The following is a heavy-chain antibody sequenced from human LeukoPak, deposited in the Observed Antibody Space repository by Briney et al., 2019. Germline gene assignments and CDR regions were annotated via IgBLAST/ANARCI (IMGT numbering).Heavy chain of an antibody. V-gene: IGHV3-48*03. D-gene: IGHD3-10*02. CDR2: ISSSGSTI. J-gene: IGHJ6*04. CDR3: AELGITMIGGV. CDR1: GFTFDDYA. Sequence: GGSLRLSCAASGFTFDDYAMHWVRQAPGKGLEWVSYISSSGSTIYYADSVKGRFTISRDNAKNSLYLQMNSLRAEDTAVCYCAELGITMIGGVWGKGTTVTISS.